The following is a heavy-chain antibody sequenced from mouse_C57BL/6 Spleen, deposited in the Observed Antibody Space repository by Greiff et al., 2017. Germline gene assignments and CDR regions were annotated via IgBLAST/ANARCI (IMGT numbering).Heavy chain of an antibody. CDR1: GFSLTSYG. Sequence: QVQLQQSGPGLVQPSQSLSITCTASGFSLTSYGVHWVRQSPGKGLEWLGVIWRGGGTDYNAAFMYRLSITKDNSKSQVFFIMNSLQADDAAIYYCAKSGAEDTGAMDYWGQGTSVTVSS. CDR3: AKSGAEDTGAMDY. D-gene: IGHD3-3*01. J-gene: IGHJ4*01. V-gene: IGHV2-5*01. CDR2: IWRGGGT.